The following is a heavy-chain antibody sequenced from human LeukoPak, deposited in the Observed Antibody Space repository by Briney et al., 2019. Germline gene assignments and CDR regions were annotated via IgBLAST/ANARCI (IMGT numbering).Heavy chain of an antibody. V-gene: IGHV4-31*11. CDR2: IYYSGST. D-gene: IGHD1-7*01. CDR3: ARAENYRSYWFDP. J-gene: IGHJ5*02. CDR1: GGSFSGYY. Sequence: SETLSLTCAVYGGSFSGYYWSWIRQHPGEGLEWIGYIYYSGSTYYNPSLKSRVTTSVDTSKNQFSLKLSSVTAADTAVYYCARAENYRSYWFDPWGQGTLVTVSS.